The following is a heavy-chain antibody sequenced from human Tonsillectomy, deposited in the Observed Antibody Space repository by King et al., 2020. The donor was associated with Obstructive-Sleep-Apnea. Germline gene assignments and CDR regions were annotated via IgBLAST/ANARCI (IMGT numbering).Heavy chain of an antibody. Sequence: VQLQQWGAGLLKPSETLSLTCAVYGGSFSGYFWSWIRQPPGKGLEWIGEINLCGNTNYNPSLKSRVTISIDTTKNQFSLKLTSVTAADTAVYYCAKGAGSFDPWGQGSLVTVSS. CDR2: INLCGNT. CDR3: AKGAGSFDP. V-gene: IGHV4-34*01. J-gene: IGHJ5*02. D-gene: IGHD2-15*01. CDR1: GGSFSGYF.